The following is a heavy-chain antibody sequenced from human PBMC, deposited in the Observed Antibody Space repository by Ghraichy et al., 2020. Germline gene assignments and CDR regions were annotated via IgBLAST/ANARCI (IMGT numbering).Heavy chain of an antibody. CDR2: IKEDGSEK. V-gene: IGHV3-7*01. CDR1: GFSFSYHW. D-gene: IGHD3-22*01. CDR3: ARGLYYYESSGYPADY. Sequence: GESLNISCAASGFSFSYHWMSWVRQAPGKGLEWVANIKEDGSEKYYVDSVKGRFTISRDNAKNSLHLQMNSLRAEDTAVYYCARGLYYYESSGYPADYWGQGTLVTVSS. J-gene: IGHJ4*02.